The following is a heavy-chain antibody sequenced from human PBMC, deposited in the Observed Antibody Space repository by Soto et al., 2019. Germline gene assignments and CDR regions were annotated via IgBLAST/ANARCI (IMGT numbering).Heavy chain of an antibody. J-gene: IGHJ4*02. Sequence: QVQLQESGPGLVKPSGTLSLTCAVSGGSISSSNWWSWVRQPPGKGLEWIGEIYHSGSTNYNPSLKSRVTLSVDKSKNQFSLKLSSVTAADTAVYYCARDYYGSGSYYNPGGYFDYWGQGTLVTVSS. D-gene: IGHD3-10*01. CDR2: IYHSGST. V-gene: IGHV4-4*02. CDR3: ARDYYGSGSYYNPGGYFDY. CDR1: GGSISSSNW.